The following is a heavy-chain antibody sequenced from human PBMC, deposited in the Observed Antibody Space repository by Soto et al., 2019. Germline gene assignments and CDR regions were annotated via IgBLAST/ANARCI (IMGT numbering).Heavy chain of an antibody. CDR2: ISGSGGST. J-gene: IGHJ4*02. CDR3: AKDQGGYYGSGSYYY. Sequence: PGGSLRLSCAASGFTFSSYAMNWVRQAPGKGLEWVSAISGSGGSTYYADSVKGRFTISRDNSKNTPYLQMNSLRAEDTAVYYCAKDQGGYYGSGSYYYWGQGTLVTVSS. V-gene: IGHV3-23*01. D-gene: IGHD3-10*01. CDR1: GFTFSSYA.